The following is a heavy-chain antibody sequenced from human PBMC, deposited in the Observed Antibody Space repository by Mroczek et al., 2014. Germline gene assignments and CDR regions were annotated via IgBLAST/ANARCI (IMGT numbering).Heavy chain of an antibody. CDR3: AKEGHYYDSSGYSPFVY. V-gene: IGHV3-23*04. CDR2: ISGSGGST. CDR1: GFTFSSYA. J-gene: IGHJ4*02. D-gene: IGHD3-22*01. Sequence: VQLVESGGGLVQPGGSLRLSCAASGFTFSSYAMSWVRQAPGKGLEWVSAISGSGGSTYYADSVKGQFTISRDNSKNTLYLQMNSLRAEDTAVYYCAKEGHYYDSSGYSPFVYWGQGTLVTVSS.